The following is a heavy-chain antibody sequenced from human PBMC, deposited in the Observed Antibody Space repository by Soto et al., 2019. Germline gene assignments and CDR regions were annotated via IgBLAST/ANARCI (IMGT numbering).Heavy chain of an antibody. Sequence: ASVKVSCKASGYTFTSYAIHWVRQAPGQRLEWMAWINTGNGNTKYSQKFQGRVTITRDTSASTAYMELSSLRSEDTAVYYCARVSGTYPYYGMDVWGQGTTVTSP. CDR3: ARVSGTYPYYGMDV. CDR2: INTGNGNT. CDR1: GYTFTSYA. V-gene: IGHV1-3*04. D-gene: IGHD3-10*01. J-gene: IGHJ6*02.